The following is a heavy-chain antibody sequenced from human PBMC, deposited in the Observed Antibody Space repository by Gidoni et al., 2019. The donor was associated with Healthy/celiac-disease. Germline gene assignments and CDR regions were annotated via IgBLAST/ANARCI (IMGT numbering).Heavy chain of an antibody. CDR1: GGSISSSRYY. D-gene: IGHD6-19*01. CDR3: ARNPNPRGWVDY. V-gene: IGHV4-39*07. J-gene: IGHJ4*02. CDR2: IYYSGST. Sequence: QLQLQESGPGLVKPSETLSLTCTVSGGSISSSRYYWGWIRQPPGKGLEWIGSIYYSGSTYYNPSLKSRVTISVDTSKNQFSLKLSSVTAADTAVYYCARNPNPRGWVDYWGQGTLVTVSS.